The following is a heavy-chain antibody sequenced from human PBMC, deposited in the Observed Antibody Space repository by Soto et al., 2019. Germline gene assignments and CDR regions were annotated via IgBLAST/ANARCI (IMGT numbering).Heavy chain of an antibody. CDR2: ISGSSSTI. J-gene: IGHJ4*02. CDR3: ARGAYYYDSSGLSY. V-gene: IGHV3-48*01. Sequence: PGGSMRLSCAASGFTFSSYSRNWVRQAPGKGLEWVSYISGSSSTIYYADSVKGRFTISRDNAKNSLYLQMNSLRAEDTAVYYCARGAYYYDSSGLSYWGQGTLVTVSS. CDR1: GFTFSSYS. D-gene: IGHD3-22*01.